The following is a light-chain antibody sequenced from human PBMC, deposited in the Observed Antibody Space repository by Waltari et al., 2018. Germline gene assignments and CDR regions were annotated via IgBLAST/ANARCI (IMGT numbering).Light chain of an antibody. CDR2: DAS. CDR3: QQRSNWPPIFT. V-gene: IGKV3-11*01. J-gene: IGKJ3*01. CDR1: HSVSRY. Sequence: EIVLTQSPATLSLSPGDRATLSCRASHSVSRYLALYQQKPGQGPRLLIYDASNRATGIPVRFSGSGSGTDFTLTISSLELEDVAVDYCQQRSNWPPIFTFGPGTKVDIK.